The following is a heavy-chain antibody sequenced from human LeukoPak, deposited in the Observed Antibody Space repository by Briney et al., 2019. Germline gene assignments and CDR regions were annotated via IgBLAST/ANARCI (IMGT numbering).Heavy chain of an antibody. CDR2: ISDSGGST. D-gene: IGHD5-12*01. CDR1: GFTFSSYA. J-gene: IGHJ5*02. Sequence: GGSLRLSCAASGFTFSSYAMSWVHQAPGKGLEWVSGISDSGGSTYYADSVKGRFTISRDNSKNTLYLQMNSLRAEDTAVYYCAKHYSGYVLKWFDPWGQGTLVTVSS. V-gene: IGHV3-23*01. CDR3: AKHYSGYVLKWFDP.